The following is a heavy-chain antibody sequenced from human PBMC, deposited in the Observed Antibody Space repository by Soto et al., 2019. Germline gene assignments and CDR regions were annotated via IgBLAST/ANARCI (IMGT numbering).Heavy chain of an antibody. CDR1: GGSISSCC. J-gene: IGHJ6*02. Sequence: SESVCLTCTVSGGSISSCCRSWIRQPPGKGLEWIGYIYYSGCTNYNPSLKSRVTISVDTSKNQFSLKLSSVTAADTAVYYCARVTGDSSRIVKETNYYYYYGMDVWGQGTTVTV. D-gene: IGHD3-22*01. CDR2: IYYSGCT. CDR3: ARVTGDSSRIVKETNYYYYYGMDV. V-gene: IGHV4-59*01.